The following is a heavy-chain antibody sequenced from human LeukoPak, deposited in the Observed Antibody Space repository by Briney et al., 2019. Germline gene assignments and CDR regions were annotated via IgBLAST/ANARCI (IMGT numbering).Heavy chain of an antibody. V-gene: IGHV4-34*01. Sequence: SETLSLICAVYGGSFSGYYWSWIRQPPGKGLEWTGEINHSGSTNYNPSLKTRVTTSIDTSKNQLSLNLKSVTAADTAVYYCARDRDVDDFDSWGHGTLVTVSS. CDR1: GGSFSGYY. CDR3: ARDRDVDDFDS. CDR2: INHSGST. D-gene: IGHD2-15*01. J-gene: IGHJ4*01.